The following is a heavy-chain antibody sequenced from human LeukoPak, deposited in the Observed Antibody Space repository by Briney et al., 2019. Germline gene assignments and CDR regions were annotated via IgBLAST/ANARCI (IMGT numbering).Heavy chain of an antibody. Sequence: SQTLSLTCAISGDSVSSNSAAWNWIRQSPSRGLEWLGRTYYRSKWYNDYAVSVKSRITINPDTSKNQFSLQLNSVTPEDTAVYYCARGPRLLWFGESYGLDYWGQGTLDTVSS. D-gene: IGHD3-10*01. V-gene: IGHV6-1*01. CDR2: TYYRSKWYN. J-gene: IGHJ4*02. CDR3: ARGPRLLWFGESYGLDY. CDR1: GDSVSSNSAA.